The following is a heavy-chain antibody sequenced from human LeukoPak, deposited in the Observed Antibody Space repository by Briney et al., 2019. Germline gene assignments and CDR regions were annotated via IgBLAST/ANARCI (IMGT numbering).Heavy chain of an antibody. J-gene: IGHJ4*02. V-gene: IGHV2-5*01. CDR1: GFSLSTSGVG. CDR2: IYWNDDK. CDR3: AHSLKLYGSGPFDY. Sequence: SGPTLVKPTQTLTLTCTFSGFSLSTSGVGVGWIRQPPGKALERLALIYWNDDKRYSPSLKSRLTITKDTSKNQVVLTMTNMDPVDTATYYCAHSLKLYGSGPFDYWGQGTLVTVSS. D-gene: IGHD3-10*01.